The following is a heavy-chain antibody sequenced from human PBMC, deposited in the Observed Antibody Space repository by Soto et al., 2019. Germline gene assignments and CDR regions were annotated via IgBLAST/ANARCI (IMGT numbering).Heavy chain of an antibody. Sequence: GGSLRLSCSVSGFTFSAYWMHWVRQVPGKGLTWVSRISDDGSTATYADSVKGRFVIARDNAKNSLYLEMNTLRADDSGLYYCARGPRVSSTGTGAHWGRGTLVTVSS. V-gene: IGHV3-74*01. CDR2: ISDDGSTA. CDR1: GFTFSAYW. CDR3: ARGPRVSSTGTGAH. D-gene: IGHD1-1*01. J-gene: IGHJ4*02.